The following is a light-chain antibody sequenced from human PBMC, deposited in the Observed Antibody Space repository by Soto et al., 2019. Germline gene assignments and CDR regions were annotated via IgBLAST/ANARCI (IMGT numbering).Light chain of an antibody. CDR2: DAS. V-gene: IGKV3-11*01. Sequence: EIVLTQSPATLSLSPGERATISCRASQSDSNDLAWYKQKPSQAPRLLIYDASNRATGIPARYSGSGTGTNFIFTITSLEPEDFAVYYCQQGNTFGPGTRLEIK. CDR1: QSDSND. J-gene: IGKJ5*01. CDR3: QQGNT.